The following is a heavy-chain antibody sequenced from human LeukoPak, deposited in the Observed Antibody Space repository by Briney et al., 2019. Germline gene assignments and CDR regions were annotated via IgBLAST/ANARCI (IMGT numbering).Heavy chain of an antibody. CDR3: ARVGAQIVVVLAAKVWWFDP. CDR1: GGSFSGYY. V-gene: IGHV4-34*01. CDR2: INHSGST. D-gene: IGHD2-2*01. J-gene: IGHJ5*02. Sequence: SETLSLTCAVYGGSFSGYYWSWIRQPPGKGLEWIGEINHSGSTNYNPSLKSRVTVSVDTSKNQFSLKLSSVTAADAAVYYCARVGAQIVVVLAAKVWWFDPWGQGTLVTVSS.